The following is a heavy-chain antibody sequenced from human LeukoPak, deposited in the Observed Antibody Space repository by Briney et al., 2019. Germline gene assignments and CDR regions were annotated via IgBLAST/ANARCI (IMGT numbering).Heavy chain of an antibody. J-gene: IGHJ4*02. CDR2: ISGSGVST. D-gene: IGHD4-17*01. Sequence: QPGGSLRLSCAASGFTFSSCAMSGVRQAPGKGLEWGSGISGSGVSTYYADSVKGRFTISRDNSKNTLYLQMSSLRAEDTAVYYCAKIPQTTSVGYFDYWGQGNLVTVSS. CDR1: GFTFSSCA. CDR3: AKIPQTTSVGYFDY. V-gene: IGHV3-23*01.